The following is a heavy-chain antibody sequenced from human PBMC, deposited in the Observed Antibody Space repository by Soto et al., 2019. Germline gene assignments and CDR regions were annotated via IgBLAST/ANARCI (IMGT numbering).Heavy chain of an antibody. CDR3: AKDSVGGFW. CDR1: GFTFDDYA. Sequence: GGSLRLSCAASGFTFDDYAMHWVRQAPGKGLEWVSGISWNSGSIGYADSVKGRFTISRDNAKNSLYLQMNSLRAEDTALYYCAKDSVGGFWWGQGTLVTVSS. CDR2: ISWNSGSI. D-gene: IGHD3-16*01. V-gene: IGHV3-9*01. J-gene: IGHJ4*02.